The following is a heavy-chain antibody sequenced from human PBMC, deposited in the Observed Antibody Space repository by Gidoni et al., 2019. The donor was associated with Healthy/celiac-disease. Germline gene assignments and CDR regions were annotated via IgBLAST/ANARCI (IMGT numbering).Heavy chain of an antibody. Sequence: KGLEWIGYIYYSGSTNYNPSLKSRVTISVDTSKNQFSLRLSSVTAADTAVYYCARDRGYSYGYLAFDIWGQGTMVTVSS. CDR2: IYYSGST. CDR3: ARDRGYSYGYLAFDI. J-gene: IGHJ3*02. D-gene: IGHD5-18*01. V-gene: IGHV4-59*01.